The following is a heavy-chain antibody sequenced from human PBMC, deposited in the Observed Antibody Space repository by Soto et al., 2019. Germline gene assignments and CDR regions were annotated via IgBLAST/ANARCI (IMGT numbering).Heavy chain of an antibody. Sequence: GGSLRLSCAASGFTFSSYAMHWVRQAPGKGLEWVAVISYDGSNKYYADSVKGRFTISRDNSKNTLYLQMNSLRAEDTAVYYCARGGSYFALNPDYYYYYGMDVWGQGTTVTVSS. D-gene: IGHD1-26*01. CDR1: GFTFSSYA. CDR2: ISYDGSNK. CDR3: ARGGSYFALNPDYYYYYGMDV. V-gene: IGHV3-30-3*01. J-gene: IGHJ6*02.